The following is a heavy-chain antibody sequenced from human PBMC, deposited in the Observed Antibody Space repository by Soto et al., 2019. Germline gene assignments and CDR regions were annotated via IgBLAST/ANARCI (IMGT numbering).Heavy chain of an antibody. J-gene: IGHJ6*02. D-gene: IGHD3-10*01. Sequence: VQLVQSGAEVKKPGASVKVSCKASGYTFTSYGISWVRQAPGQGLEWMGWISAYNGNTNYAQKLQGRVTMTTDTSTSTAYMELRSLRSDDTAVYYCARSPPHYGSGSYYINYYYYGMDVWGQGTTVTVSS. CDR1: GYTFTSYG. CDR3: ARSPPHYGSGSYYINYYYYGMDV. CDR2: ISAYNGNT. V-gene: IGHV1-18*01.